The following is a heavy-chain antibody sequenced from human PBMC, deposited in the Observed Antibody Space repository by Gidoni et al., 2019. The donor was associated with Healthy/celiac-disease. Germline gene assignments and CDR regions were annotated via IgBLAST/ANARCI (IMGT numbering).Heavy chain of an antibody. Sequence: QVQLVQSWAEVKKPGASVKVACKASGYTFTSYYMHRVRHAPGQGLGSLGWINPNSGGTNYAQQFQGRVTMTRDTSSSTAYMELSRLRSDDTAVYYCAKDYGSGGYTGYWGQGTLVTVSS. CDR1: GYTFTSYY. D-gene: IGHD3-10*01. CDR2: INPNSGGT. CDR3: AKDYGSGGYTGY. J-gene: IGHJ4*02. V-gene: IGHV1-2*02.